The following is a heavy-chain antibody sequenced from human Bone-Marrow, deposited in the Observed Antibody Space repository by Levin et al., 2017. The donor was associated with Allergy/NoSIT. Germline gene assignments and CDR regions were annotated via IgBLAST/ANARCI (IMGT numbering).Heavy chain of an antibody. V-gene: IGHV3-9*01. J-gene: IGHJ4*02. Sequence: GGSLRLSCAASGFTFDDYAMHWVRQAPGKGLEWVSGISWNSGSIGYADSVKGRFTISRDNAKNSLYLQMNSLRAEDTALYYCAKDGSGWFITRDFDYWGQGTLVTVSS. CDR1: GFTFDDYA. CDR2: ISWNSGSI. CDR3: AKDGSGWFITRDFDY. D-gene: IGHD6-19*01.